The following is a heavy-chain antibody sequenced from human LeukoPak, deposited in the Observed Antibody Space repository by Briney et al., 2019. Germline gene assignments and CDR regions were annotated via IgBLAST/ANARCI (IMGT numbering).Heavy chain of an antibody. Sequence: GGSLRLSCAASGFTFSTYEMSWVRQAPGKGLEWVSYITDSGRAIYYADSVKGRFTISRDNAKNSLFLQMNILRAEDTAVYYCTREEVVSASSPDNCYYYMDVWGKGTTVTISS. J-gene: IGHJ6*03. V-gene: IGHV3-48*03. CDR2: ITDSGRAI. CDR1: GFTFSTYE. D-gene: IGHD2-21*02. CDR3: TREEVVSASSPDNCYYYMDV.